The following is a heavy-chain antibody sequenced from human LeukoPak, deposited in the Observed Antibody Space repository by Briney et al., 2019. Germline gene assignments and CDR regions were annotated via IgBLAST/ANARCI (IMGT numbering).Heavy chain of an antibody. J-gene: IGHJ4*02. CDR3: AKARGTYYFDC. V-gene: IGHV3-30*18. CDR2: ISYDGSNE. D-gene: IGHD6-25*01. CDR1: GFTFSSYG. Sequence: GGSLRLSRAASGFTFSSYGMHWVRQAPGKGLEWSAVISYDGSNEYYAHSVKGRFTISRDNSKNTLFLQMNSLRPEDTAVYYCAKARGTYYFDCWGQGTLVTVSS.